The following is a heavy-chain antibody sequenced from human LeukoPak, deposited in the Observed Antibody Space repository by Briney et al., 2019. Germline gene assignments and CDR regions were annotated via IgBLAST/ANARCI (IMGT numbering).Heavy chain of an antibody. V-gene: IGHV3-7*05. CDR2: IKQDGSEE. CDR1: GFTFGSYW. J-gene: IGHJ6*02. Sequence: GGSLRLSCAASGFTFGSYWMSWVRQAPGKGLEWVANIKQDGSEEVYVDSVKGRFTISRDNAKNSLFLQMNTLRAEDTAVYYCARDPYSSTWSYGMDVWGQGTTVTVSS. CDR3: ARDPYSSTWSYGMDV. D-gene: IGHD6-6*01.